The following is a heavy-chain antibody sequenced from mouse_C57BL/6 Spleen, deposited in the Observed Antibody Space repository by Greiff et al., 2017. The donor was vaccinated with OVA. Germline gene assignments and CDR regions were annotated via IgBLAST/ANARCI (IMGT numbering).Heavy chain of an antibody. J-gene: IGHJ2*01. Sequence: QVQLQQPGAELVRPGSSVKLSCKASGYTFTSYWMDWVKQRPGQGLEWIGNIYPSDSETHYNQKFKDKATLTVDKSSSTAYMQLSSLASEDSAVYYCARGGGYFDYWGQGTTLTVSS. CDR3: ARGGGYFDY. D-gene: IGHD1-1*02. CDR2: IYPSDSET. V-gene: IGHV1-61*01. CDR1: GYTFTSYW.